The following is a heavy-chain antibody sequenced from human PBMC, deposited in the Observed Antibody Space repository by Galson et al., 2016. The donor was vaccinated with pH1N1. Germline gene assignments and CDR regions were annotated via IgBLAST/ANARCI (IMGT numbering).Heavy chain of an antibody. CDR1: GYSVTRYY. Sequence: SVKVSCKASGYSVTRYYMHWIRQAPGQGLEWMGIIDPSDGTTTYSQKFQDRISLTRDTSTNSVYMELNNLRPGDSATYFCARRYYFDYWGQGTLVTVSS. CDR2: IDPSDGTT. CDR3: ARRYYFDY. J-gene: IGHJ4*02. V-gene: IGHV1-46*01.